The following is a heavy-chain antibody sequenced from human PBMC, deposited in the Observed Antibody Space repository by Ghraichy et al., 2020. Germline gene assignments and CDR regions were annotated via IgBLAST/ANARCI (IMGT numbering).Heavy chain of an antibody. CDR3: AREGYDYVWGSRPERHYWYFDL. CDR2: IYYSGST. J-gene: IGHJ2*01. CDR1: GGSISSYD. D-gene: IGHD3-16*01. V-gene: IGHV4-59*13. Sequence: SETLSLTCTVSGGSISSYDWSWIRQSPGKGLEWIGDIYYSGSTNYNPSLKSRVTISVDTSKNQFSLKLSSVTAADTAVYYCAREGYDYVWGSRPERHYWYFDLGGSGTLVTVS.